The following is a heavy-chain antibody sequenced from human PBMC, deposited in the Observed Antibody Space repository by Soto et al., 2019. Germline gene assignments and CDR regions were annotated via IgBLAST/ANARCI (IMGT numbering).Heavy chain of an antibody. CDR3: ARGQGRPRGWFDP. J-gene: IGHJ5*02. CDR2: INPNSGGT. CDR1: GYTFTGYY. Sequence: ASVKVSCKASGYTFTGYYMHWVRQAPGQGLEWMGWINPNSGGTNYAQKFQGWVTMTRDTSISTAYMELSRLRSDDTAVYYCARGQGRPRGWFDPWGQGTLVTVSS. V-gene: IGHV1-2*04.